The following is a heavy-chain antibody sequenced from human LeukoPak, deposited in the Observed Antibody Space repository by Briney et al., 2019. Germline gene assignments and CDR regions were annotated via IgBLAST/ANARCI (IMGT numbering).Heavy chain of an antibody. CDR1: GYTFTSYD. Sequence: AAVKVSCKASGYTFTSYDINWVRQATGQGLEWMGWMNPNSGNTGYAQKFQGRVLITRSTSISTAYMELSSLRSEDTAVYYCARGLYNWNEMFDYWGQGTLVTVSS. D-gene: IGHD1-1*01. CDR2: MNPNSGNT. CDR3: ARGLYNWNEMFDY. V-gene: IGHV1-8*03. J-gene: IGHJ4*02.